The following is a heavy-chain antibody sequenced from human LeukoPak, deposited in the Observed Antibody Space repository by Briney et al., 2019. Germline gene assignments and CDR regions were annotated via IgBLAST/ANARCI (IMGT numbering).Heavy chain of an antibody. V-gene: IGHV1-69*13. D-gene: IGHD3-22*01. CDR2: IIPIFGTA. J-gene: IGHJ3*02. CDR1: GGTFISYA. Sequence: GASVKVSRKASGGTFISYAFSWVRQTPGQGLEWMGGIIPIFGTANYAQKFQGRVTITADESTSTAYMELSSLRSEDTAVYYCAENYYDSSGYGAFDIWGQGTMVTVSS. CDR3: AENYYDSSGYGAFDI.